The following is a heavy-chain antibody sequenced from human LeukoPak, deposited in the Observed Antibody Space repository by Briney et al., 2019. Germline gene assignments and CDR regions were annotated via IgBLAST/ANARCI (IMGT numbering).Heavy chain of an antibody. J-gene: IGHJ4*02. V-gene: IGHV5-51*01. CDR1: GYTFTTYW. CDR3: VRHGLGSSWFGFDY. CDR2: IYPGDSDP. Sequence: GESLKISCKGSGYTFTTYWIGWVRQMPGKDLEWMGIIYPGDSDPRYSPSFQGQVTISADKSISTAYLQWSSLKASDSAIYYCVRHGLGSSWFGFDYWGQGTLVTVSS. D-gene: IGHD6-13*01.